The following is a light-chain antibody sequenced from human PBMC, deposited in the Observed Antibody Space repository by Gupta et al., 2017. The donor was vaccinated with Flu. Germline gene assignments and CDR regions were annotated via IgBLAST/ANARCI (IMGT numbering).Light chain of an antibody. J-gene: IGKJ2*01. CDR3: QQSHSTPHT. V-gene: IGKV1-39*01. Sequence: DIQMTQSPSSLSASVGDRVTITCRASQSITSYLNWYQHIPGRAPKLLIYGASSLESGVPLRFSGNGYGTDFTLIISRLQPEDSATYYCQQSHSTPHTFGQGTKLEI. CDR2: GAS. CDR1: QSITSY.